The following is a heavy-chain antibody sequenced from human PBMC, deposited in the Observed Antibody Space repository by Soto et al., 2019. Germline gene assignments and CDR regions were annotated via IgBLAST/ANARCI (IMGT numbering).Heavy chain of an antibody. CDR1: GFTFSSYG. CDR3: AKDHTYDIVVVVAFSGDY. Sequence: QVQLVESGGGVVQPGRSLRLSCAASGFTFSSYGMHWVRQAPGKGLEWVAVISYDGSNKYYADSVKGRFTISRDNSKNTLYLQMNSLRAEDTAVYYCAKDHTYDIVVVVAFSGDYCGQGTLVTVSS. CDR2: ISYDGSNK. V-gene: IGHV3-30*18. J-gene: IGHJ4*02. D-gene: IGHD2-15*01.